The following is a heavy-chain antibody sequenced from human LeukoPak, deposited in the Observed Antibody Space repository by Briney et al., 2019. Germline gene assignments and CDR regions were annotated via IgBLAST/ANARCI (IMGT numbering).Heavy chain of an antibody. D-gene: IGHD3-22*01. CDR3: ARPFPYYDSSGYYTDY. CDR2: ISYDGSNK. V-gene: IGHV3-30*04. Sequence: GGSLRLSCAASGFTFSSYAMHGVRQAPGKGLEWVAVISYDGSNKYYADSVKGRFTISRDNSKNTLYLQMNSLRAEDTAVYYCARPFPYYDSSGYYTDYWGQGTLVTVSS. J-gene: IGHJ4*02. CDR1: GFTFSSYA.